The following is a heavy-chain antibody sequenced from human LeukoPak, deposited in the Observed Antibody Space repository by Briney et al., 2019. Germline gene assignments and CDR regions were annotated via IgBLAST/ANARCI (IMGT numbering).Heavy chain of an antibody. J-gene: IGHJ4*02. CDR2: IYHSGST. CDR1: GGSISSGGYY. D-gene: IGHD6-13*01. CDR3: ARHGVESTRYSSSWYWFDY. Sequence: SETLSLTCTVSGGSISSGGYYWSWIRQPPGKGLEWIGYIYHSGSTYYNPSLKSRVTISVDRSKNQFSLKLSSVTAADTAVYYCARHGVESTRYSSSWYWFDYWGQGTLVTVSS. V-gene: IGHV4-30-2*01.